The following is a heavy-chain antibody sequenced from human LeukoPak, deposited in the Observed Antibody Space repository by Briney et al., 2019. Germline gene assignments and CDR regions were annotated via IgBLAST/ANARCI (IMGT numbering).Heavy chain of an antibody. Sequence: GGSLRLPCAASGFTFSNYGMHWVRQAPGKGLEWVAFIRYDGRNEYYADSVKGRFTISRDNSRNTLYVQMNSLRSEDTAVYHCARDGVFGYYDSSGYPDYWGEGTLVTVSS. J-gene: IGHJ4*02. CDR1: GFTFSNYG. V-gene: IGHV3-30*02. CDR2: IRYDGRNE. CDR3: ARDGVFGYYDSSGYPDY. D-gene: IGHD3-22*01.